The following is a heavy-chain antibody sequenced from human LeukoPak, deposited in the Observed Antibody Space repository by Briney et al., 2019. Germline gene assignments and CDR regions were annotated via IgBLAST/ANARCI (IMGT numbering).Heavy chain of an antibody. V-gene: IGHV3-72*01. D-gene: IGHD6-13*01. CDR2: MRNKANGYTT. J-gene: IGHJ4*02. CDR1: GFTLSDYY. Sequence: QPGGSLRLSCAVSGFTLSDYYMDWVRQAPGKGLEWVGRMRNKANGYTTEYAVSVRGRFSISRDDSKNSLYLQMNSLKTEDTAVYYCVRGGDSSNRKRSLGFWGQGTLVTVSS. CDR3: VRGGDSSNRKRSLGF.